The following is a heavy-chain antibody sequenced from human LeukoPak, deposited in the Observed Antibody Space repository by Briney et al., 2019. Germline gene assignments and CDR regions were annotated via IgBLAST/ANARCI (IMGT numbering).Heavy chain of an antibody. J-gene: IGHJ6*02. CDR1: GFTLSGYG. V-gene: IGHV3-33*01. CDR3: ARDRRSSSWYPYYYYYGMDV. D-gene: IGHD6-13*01. Sequence: GGSLRLSCAASGFTLSGYGMHWVRQAPGKGLDRVTAIRYDGSETAYADSVKGRFTISRDNSKNTLYLQMNSLRAEDTAVYYCARDRRSSSWYPYYYYYGMDVWGQGTTVTVSS. CDR2: IRYDGSET.